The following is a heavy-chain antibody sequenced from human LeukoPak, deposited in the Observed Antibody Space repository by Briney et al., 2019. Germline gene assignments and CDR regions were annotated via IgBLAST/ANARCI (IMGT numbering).Heavy chain of an antibody. J-gene: IGHJ4*02. Sequence: GGSLRLSCAASGFTFSNYAMNWVRQAPGKGLEWVSTISGSGGSAYFADSVRGRFTISRDNSKNTLYLQMNSLRAEDTAVYYCAQGLQLWLGFDYWGQGTPVTVSS. D-gene: IGHD5-24*01. CDR1: GFTFSNYA. CDR3: AQGLQLWLGFDY. V-gene: IGHV3-23*01. CDR2: ISGSGGSA.